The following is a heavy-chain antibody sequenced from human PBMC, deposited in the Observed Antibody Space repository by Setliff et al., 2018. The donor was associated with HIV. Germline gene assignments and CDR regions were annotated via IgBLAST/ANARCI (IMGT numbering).Heavy chain of an antibody. CDR3: ARDQPQDYDSLTGYYTGRYFDY. Sequence: SETLSLTCSVSGGSINRGTYYWTWIRQSAGKGLEWIGHIYITGDTDYSPSLKSRVTISVDTSKNQFSLTLTSVTATDTAVYYCARDQPQDYDSLTGYYTGRYFDYWGRGTLVTVSS. D-gene: IGHD3-9*01. CDR2: IYITGDT. J-gene: IGHJ4*02. CDR1: GGSINRGTYY. V-gene: IGHV4-61*09.